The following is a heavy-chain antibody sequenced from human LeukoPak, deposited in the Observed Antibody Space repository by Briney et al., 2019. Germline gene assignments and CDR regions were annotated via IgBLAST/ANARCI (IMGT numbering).Heavy chain of an antibody. D-gene: IGHD2-15*01. CDR2: INPNSGGT. J-gene: IGHJ3*02. CDR1: GYTFTGYY. Sequence: ASVKVSCKASGYTFTGYYMHWVRQAPGQGLEWMGWINPNSGGTNYARKFQGWVTMTRDTSISTAYMELSRLRSDDTAVYYCARDSHRGYSSGGSCYSDAFDIWGQGTVVTVSS. CDR3: ARDSHRGYSSGGSCYSDAFDI. V-gene: IGHV1-2*04.